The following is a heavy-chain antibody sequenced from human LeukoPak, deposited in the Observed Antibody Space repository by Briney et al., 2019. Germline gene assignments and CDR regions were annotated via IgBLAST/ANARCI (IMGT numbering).Heavy chain of an antibody. D-gene: IGHD3-22*01. V-gene: IGHV4-4*02. CDR3: ARVQVVVVTFDY. CDR2: IYHSGST. Sequence: SETLSLTCAVSGGSISSSNWWSWVRQPPGKGLEWIGEIYHSGSTYYNPSLKSRVTISVDTSKNQFSLKLSSVTAADTAVYYCARVQVVVVTFDYWGQGTLVTVSS. CDR1: GGSISSSNW. J-gene: IGHJ4*02.